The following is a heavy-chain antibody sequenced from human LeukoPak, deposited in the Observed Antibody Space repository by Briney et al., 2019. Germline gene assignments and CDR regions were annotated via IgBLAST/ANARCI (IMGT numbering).Heavy chain of an antibody. Sequence: PSETLSLTCTVSGGSISSYYWSWIRRPPGKGLEWIGYIYYSGSTNYNPSLKSRVTISVDTSKNQFSLKLSSVTAADTAVYYCARDIFPSWFFLWGQGTLVTVSS. D-gene: IGHD3-3*01. J-gene: IGHJ5*02. CDR1: GGSISSYY. CDR2: IYYSGST. V-gene: IGHV4-59*12. CDR3: ARDIFPSWFFL.